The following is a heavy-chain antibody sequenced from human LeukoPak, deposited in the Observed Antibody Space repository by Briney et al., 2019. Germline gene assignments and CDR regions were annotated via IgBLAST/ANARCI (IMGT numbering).Heavy chain of an antibody. Sequence: EASVKVSCKASGYTFTSYYMHWVRQAPGQGLEWMGIINPSGGSTSYAQKFQGRVTMTRDTSTSTVYMELSSLRSEDTAVYYCARAYYDSSGYYYYFDYWGQGTLVTVSS. CDR3: ARAYYDSSGYYYYFDY. CDR2: INPSGGST. CDR1: GYTFTSYY. D-gene: IGHD3-22*01. J-gene: IGHJ4*02. V-gene: IGHV1-46*01.